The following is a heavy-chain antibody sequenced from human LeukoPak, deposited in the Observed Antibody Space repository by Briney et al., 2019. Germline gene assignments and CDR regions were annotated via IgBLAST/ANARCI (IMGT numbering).Heavy chain of an antibody. CDR3: AREKYYYDSSGYYQTRMFDY. CDR1: GYTFTGYY. CDR2: INPNSGGT. Sequence: GASVKVSCKASGYTFTGYYMHWVRQAPGQGLEWMGWINPNSGGTNYAQKFQGWVTMTRDTSISTAYMELSRLRSDDTAVYYCAREKYYYDSSGYYQTRMFDYWGQGTLVTVSS. D-gene: IGHD3-22*01. V-gene: IGHV1-2*04. J-gene: IGHJ4*02.